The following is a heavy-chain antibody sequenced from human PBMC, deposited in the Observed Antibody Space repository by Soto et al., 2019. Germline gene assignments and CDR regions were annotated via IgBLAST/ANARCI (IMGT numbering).Heavy chain of an antibody. D-gene: IGHD3-10*01. CDR3: ARGRTAALIETRLFRVLFDL. Sequence: QVQLQQWGAELLKPSETLSLTCAVSGGSLGGFHWSWIRQPPGKGLEWIGEISRSGSTNYGPSLKSRVTMSMDTSRNQVSLNLSSVTDADTAVYYCARGRTAALIETRLFRVLFDLWGHGNLVTVSS. CDR1: GGSLGGFH. CDR2: ISRSGST. J-gene: IGHJ4*01. V-gene: IGHV4-34*01.